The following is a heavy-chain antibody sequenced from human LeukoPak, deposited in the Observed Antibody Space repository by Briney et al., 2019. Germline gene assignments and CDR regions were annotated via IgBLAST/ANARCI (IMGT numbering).Heavy chain of an antibody. CDR2: IYYSGST. V-gene: IGHV4-39*07. CDR1: GGSISSSTYY. J-gene: IGHJ4*02. CDR3: AKVRSSGSYYKAFDY. Sequence: PSETLSLTCTVSGGSISSSTYYWGWIRQPPGKGLEWIGSIYYSGSTYYNPSLKSRVTISVDTSKNQFSLKLTSVTAADTAVYFCAKVRSSGSYYKAFDYWGQGTLVTVSS. D-gene: IGHD3-10*01.